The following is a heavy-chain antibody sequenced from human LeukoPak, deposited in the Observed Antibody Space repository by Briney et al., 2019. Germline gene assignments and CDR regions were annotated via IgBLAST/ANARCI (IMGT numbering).Heavy chain of an antibody. CDR3: ARDLED. CDR1: GFTFSSYG. J-gene: IGHJ4*02. V-gene: IGHV3-30*03. D-gene: IGHD1-1*01. Sequence: TGGSLRLSCAASGFTFSSYGMHWVRQAPGKGLEWVAVISYDGSNKYYADSVKGRFTISRDNSKSSLYLQMNSLRAGDTAVYYCARDLEDWGQGTLVIVSS. CDR2: ISYDGSNK.